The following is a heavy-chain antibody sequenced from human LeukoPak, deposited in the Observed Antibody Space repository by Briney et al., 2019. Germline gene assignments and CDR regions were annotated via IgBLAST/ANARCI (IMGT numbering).Heavy chain of an antibody. CDR2: IYYSGST. CDR1: GGSISSYY. CDR3: AREITMVRGVIIRYYYYYYMDV. Sequence: PSETLSLTSTVSGGSISSYYWSWIRQPPGKGLEWIGYIYYSGSTNYNPSLKSRVTISVDTSKNQFSLKLSSVTAADTAVYYCAREITMVRGVIIRYYYYYYMDVWGKGTTVTISS. J-gene: IGHJ6*03. D-gene: IGHD3-10*01. V-gene: IGHV4-59*08.